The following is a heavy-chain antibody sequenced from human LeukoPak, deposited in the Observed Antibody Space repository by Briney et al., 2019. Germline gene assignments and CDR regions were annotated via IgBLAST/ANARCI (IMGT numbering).Heavy chain of an antibody. D-gene: IGHD3-22*01. J-gene: IGHJ3*02. CDR2: IYNSVNT. CDR1: GGSISNYY. Sequence: SETLSLTCTVSGGSISNYYWSWIRQPPGKGLEWIGHIYNSVNTNYNPSLQSRVIISVDPSKNQFSLKLSSVTAADTAVYYCARAGTTYYHDDHVFNIWGQGTMVTVSS. CDR3: ARAGTTYYHDDHVFNI. V-gene: IGHV4-59*01.